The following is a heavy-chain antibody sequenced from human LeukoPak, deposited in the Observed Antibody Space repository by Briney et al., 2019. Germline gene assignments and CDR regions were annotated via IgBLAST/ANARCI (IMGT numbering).Heavy chain of an antibody. CDR3: ARDPTSISTAVNYFDH. J-gene: IGHJ4*02. V-gene: IGHV3-30-3*01. D-gene: IGHD6-13*01. Sequence: GGSLRLSCAASGFTFSIHAMHWVRQAPGKGLEWVAVISHHGSNKYYADSVKGRFTISRDNSKNTLYLEMNSLRGEETAVYYCARDPTSISTAVNYFDHWGQGTLVTVSP. CDR1: GFTFSIHA. CDR2: ISHHGSNK.